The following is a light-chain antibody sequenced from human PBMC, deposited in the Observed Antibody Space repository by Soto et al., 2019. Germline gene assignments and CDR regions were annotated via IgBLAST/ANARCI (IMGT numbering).Light chain of an antibody. CDR3: QQYGSSPDT. CDR2: GAS. Sequence: EIVLTQSPGTLSLSPGERATLSCRASQSVSSSFLAWYQQKPGQAPRLLIYGASTRLAGIPDRFSGSGSGTDFTLTISRLEPEDLAVYYCQQYGSSPDTFGQGTKLEIK. CDR1: QSVSSSF. J-gene: IGKJ2*01. V-gene: IGKV3-20*01.